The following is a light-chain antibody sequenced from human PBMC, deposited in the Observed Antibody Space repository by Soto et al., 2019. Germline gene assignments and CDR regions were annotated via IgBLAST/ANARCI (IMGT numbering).Light chain of an antibody. CDR3: CSYAPSATRV. J-gene: IGLJ3*02. CDR2: EAS. CDR1: SGDVGTYDL. V-gene: IGLV2-23*01. Sequence: QSALTQPASVSGSPGQSITISCNGTSGDVGTYDLVSWYQQHPGKAPKLIIYEASRRPSGVPNRFSGSKSGNTASLTISGLRADDEADYYCCSYAPSATRVFGGGTKVTVL.